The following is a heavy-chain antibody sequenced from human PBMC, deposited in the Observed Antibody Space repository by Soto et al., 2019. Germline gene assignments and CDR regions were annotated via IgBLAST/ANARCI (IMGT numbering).Heavy chain of an antibody. Sequence: HPGGSLRLSCAASGFTFSDYSMNWVRQAPGKGLEWISYIGSGAYTIYYADSVKGRFTISRDNAKNSLYLQMNSLRDEDTAVYYCARRGDPYFYYSMDVWGQGTTVTVSS. CDR1: GFTFSDYS. CDR2: IGSGAYTI. CDR3: ARRGDPYFYYSMDV. V-gene: IGHV3-48*02. J-gene: IGHJ6*02.